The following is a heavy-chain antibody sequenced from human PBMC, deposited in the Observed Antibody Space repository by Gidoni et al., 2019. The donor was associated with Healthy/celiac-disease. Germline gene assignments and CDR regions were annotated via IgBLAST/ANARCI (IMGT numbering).Heavy chain of an antibody. CDR3: ARGAAAGNKKHWYFDL. CDR2: INHSGST. Sequence: QVQLQPWGARLLKPSETLSLTCPVYSGSYRGYYWSWIRQPPGKGLEWIGEINHSGSTTYNPSLKRRVTISVDTSKNQFSLKLSSVTAADTAVYYCARGAAAGNKKHWYFDLWGRGTLVTVPS. CDR1: SGSYRGYY. J-gene: IGHJ2*01. D-gene: IGHD6-13*01. V-gene: IGHV4-34*01.